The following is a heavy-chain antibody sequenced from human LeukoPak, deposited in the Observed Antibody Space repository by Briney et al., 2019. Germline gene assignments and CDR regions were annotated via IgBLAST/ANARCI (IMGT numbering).Heavy chain of an antibody. CDR3: ARDPLGYYDSSGYYSP. Sequence: GGSLRLSCAASGFTFSSYSMNWVRQAPGKGLEWVSSISSSSSYIYYADSVKGRFTISRDNAKNSLYLQMNSLRAEDTAVYYCARDPLGYYDSSGYYSPWGQGTLVTVSS. CDR2: ISSSSSYI. CDR1: GFTFSSYS. V-gene: IGHV3-21*01. D-gene: IGHD3-22*01. J-gene: IGHJ5*02.